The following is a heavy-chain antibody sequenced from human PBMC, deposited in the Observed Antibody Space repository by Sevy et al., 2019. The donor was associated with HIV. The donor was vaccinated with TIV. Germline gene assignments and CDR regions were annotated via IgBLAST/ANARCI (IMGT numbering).Heavy chain of an antibody. D-gene: IGHD2-2*02. Sequence: GGSLRLSCAASGFTFSSYWMHWVRQAPGKGLVWVSRINSDGSSTSYADSVKGRFTISRDNAKNTLYLQMNSLSAEDTAVYYCARFDIVVVPAAIQESAFDIWGQGTMVTVSS. CDR1: GFTFSSYW. CDR3: ARFDIVVVPAAIQESAFDI. V-gene: IGHV3-74*01. CDR2: INSDGSST. J-gene: IGHJ3*02.